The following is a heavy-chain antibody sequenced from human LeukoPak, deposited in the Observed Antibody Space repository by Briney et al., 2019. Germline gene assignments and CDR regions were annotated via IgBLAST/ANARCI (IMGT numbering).Heavy chain of an antibody. Sequence: SETLSLTCTVSGYSISSGYYWSWIRQPPGKGLEWIGYIYHSGSTYYNPSLKSRLTISEDTSKNQFSLRLNSVTAADTAVYYCARRSSSSSWYTPAFDYWGQGILVTVSS. CDR2: IYHSGST. CDR3: ARRSSSSSWYTPAFDY. J-gene: IGHJ4*02. V-gene: IGHV4-38-2*02. D-gene: IGHD6-13*01. CDR1: GYSISSGYY.